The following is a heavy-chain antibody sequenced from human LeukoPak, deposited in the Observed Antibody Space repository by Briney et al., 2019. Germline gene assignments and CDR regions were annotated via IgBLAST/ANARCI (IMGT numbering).Heavy chain of an antibody. CDR3: ARRVGFYGSGSLNYFDP. V-gene: IGHV4-34*01. CDR2: SNHSGNT. J-gene: IGHJ5*01. CDR1: GGSFSGDY. D-gene: IGHD3-10*01. Sequence: PSETLSLTCAVYGGSFSGDYWSWIRQPPGKGLEWIGESNHSGNTNYNPSLKSRVSISVDTSKNDFALKLASVTAADTAMYFCARRVGFYGSGSLNYFDPWGQGILVSVSS.